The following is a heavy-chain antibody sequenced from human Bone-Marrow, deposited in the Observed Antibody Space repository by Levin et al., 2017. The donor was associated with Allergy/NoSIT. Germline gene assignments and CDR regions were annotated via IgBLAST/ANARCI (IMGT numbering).Heavy chain of an antibody. CDR3: ARSGSGWYGGWLDP. V-gene: IGHV4-59*01. CDR1: GGSIHYYF. D-gene: IGHD6-19*01. CDR2: ISKTGST. Sequence: SQTLSLTCSVSGGSIHYYFWSWIRQPPGGGLEWIGHISKTGSTNYNPSLKSRVYISRDTSNNKFTLKLKSVTAADTAVYFCARSGSGWYGGWLDPWGHGILVTVSS. J-gene: IGHJ5*02.